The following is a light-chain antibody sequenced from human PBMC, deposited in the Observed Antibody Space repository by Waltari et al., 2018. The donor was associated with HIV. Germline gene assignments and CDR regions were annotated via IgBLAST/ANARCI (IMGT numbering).Light chain of an antibody. CDR1: DSDIGASDY. CDR3: ASFSRGLTLVV. CDR2: EVK. J-gene: IGLJ2*01. Sequence: QSALTQPASVSGSPGQSIPISCPGSDSDIGASDYVSWYQKYPDRAPRLLIYEVKKRPSGVSSRFSGSKSANTASLTISGLQLEDEAEFYCASFSRGLTLVVFGGGTHVTVL. V-gene: IGLV2-14*01.